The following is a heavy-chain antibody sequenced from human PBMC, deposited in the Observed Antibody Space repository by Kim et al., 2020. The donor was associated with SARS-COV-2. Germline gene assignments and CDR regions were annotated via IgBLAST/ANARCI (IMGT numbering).Heavy chain of an antibody. Sequence: GGSLRLSCAASGFTFADYAMAWVRQAPGKGLEWVSSITWNGGYVAYADSVKGRFTVSRDNAKNSLYVQVNSLRAEDTALYYCARTRGGVSEPQFDYWGQG. D-gene: IGHD3-16*01. CDR3: ARTRGGVSEPQFDY. CDR1: GFTFADYA. J-gene: IGHJ4*02. V-gene: IGHV3-9*01. CDR2: ITWNGGYV.